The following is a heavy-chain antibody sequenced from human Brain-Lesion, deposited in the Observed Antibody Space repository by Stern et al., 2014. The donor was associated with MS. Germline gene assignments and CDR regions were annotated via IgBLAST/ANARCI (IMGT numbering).Heavy chain of an antibody. V-gene: IGHV4-39*02. D-gene: IGHD2-15*01. J-gene: IGHJ5*02. CDR3: AGEEDIRYCSGGSCTGNWFDP. CDR2: IYYSGNT. CDR1: GGSVSSTSYA. Sequence: QLQLQESGPGLVKPSETLSLTCTVAGGSVSSTSYAWAWIRQPPGKGLEWIGTIYYSGNTYYSPSLQSRLTISLDTSKNHFSLQLRSGTAADTAVYYCAGEEDIRYCSGGSCTGNWFDPWGQGTLVTVSS.